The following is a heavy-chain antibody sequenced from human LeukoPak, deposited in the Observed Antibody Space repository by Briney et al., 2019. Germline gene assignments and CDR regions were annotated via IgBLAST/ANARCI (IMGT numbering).Heavy chain of an antibody. V-gene: IGHV3-48*04. Sequence: GGSLRLSCAASGFTFSSYSMNWVRQAPGKGLEWVSYISSSSNTIYYADSVKGRVTISRDNAENTLYLLMTSLRAEDTAVYYCARGGKYAYFVDCWGQGTLVTVSS. CDR2: ISSSSNTI. J-gene: IGHJ4*02. CDR3: ARGGKYAYFVDC. D-gene: IGHD3-16*01. CDR1: GFTFSSYS.